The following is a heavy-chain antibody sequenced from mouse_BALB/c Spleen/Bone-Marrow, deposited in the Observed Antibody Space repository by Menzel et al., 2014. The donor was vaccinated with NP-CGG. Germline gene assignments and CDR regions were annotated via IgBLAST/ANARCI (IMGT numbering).Heavy chain of an antibody. CDR1: GFDFSRYW. Sequence: EVKVEESGGGLVQPGGSLKLSCAASGFDFSRYWMSWVRQASGKGLEWIGEINPDSSTINYTPSLKDKFIISRDNAKNTLYLQMSKVSSEDAALYYGASNAYYAMDYWGQGTSVTVSS. J-gene: IGHJ4*01. CDR2: INPDSSTI. CDR3: ASNAYYAMDY. V-gene: IGHV4-1*02.